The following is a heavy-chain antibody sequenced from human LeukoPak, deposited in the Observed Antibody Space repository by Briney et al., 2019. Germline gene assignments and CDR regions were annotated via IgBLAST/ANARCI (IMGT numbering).Heavy chain of an antibody. D-gene: IGHD3-10*01. CDR1: GFTVSSNY. J-gene: IGHJ4*02. CDR3: ARGYYGSGSDS. CDR2: IYSGGTT. V-gene: IGHV3-53*01. Sequence: GGSLRLSCAASGFTVSSNYMNWVRQAPGKGLEWVSVIYSGGTTYYADSVKGRFTISRDNSKNTLYLQMNSLRAEDTAVYYCARGYYGSGSDSWGQGTLVTVSS.